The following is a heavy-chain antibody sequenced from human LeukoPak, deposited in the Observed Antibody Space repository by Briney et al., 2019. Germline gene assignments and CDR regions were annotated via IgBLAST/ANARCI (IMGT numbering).Heavy chain of an antibody. CDR2: IIPIFGTA. V-gene: IGHV1-69*05. CDR3: ARTSDGEDCYYYMDV. CDR1: GGTFSSYA. D-gene: IGHD4-17*01. J-gene: IGHJ6*03. Sequence: SVKVSCRASGGTFSSYAISWVRQAPGQGLEWMGGIIPIFGTATYAQKFQGRVTITTDESTSTAYMELSSLRSEDTAVYYCARTSDGEDCYYYMDVWGKGTTVTVSS.